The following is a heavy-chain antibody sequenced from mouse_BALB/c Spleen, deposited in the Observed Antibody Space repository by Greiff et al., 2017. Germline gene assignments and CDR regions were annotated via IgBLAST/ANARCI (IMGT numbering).Heavy chain of an antibody. CDR3: ARDRGNCVHFDG. CDR1: GFTFSDYY. Sequence: EVKVVESGGGLVKPGGSLKLSCAASGFTFSDYYMYWVRQTPEQRLEWVATISDGGSYTYYPDSVKGRFTISRDNAKNNLYLQMSSLKSEDTAMYYWARDRGNCVHFDGWGAGTTVTVSS. V-gene: IGHV5-4*02. J-gene: IGHJ1*01. CDR2: ISDGGSYT. D-gene: IGHD2-1*01.